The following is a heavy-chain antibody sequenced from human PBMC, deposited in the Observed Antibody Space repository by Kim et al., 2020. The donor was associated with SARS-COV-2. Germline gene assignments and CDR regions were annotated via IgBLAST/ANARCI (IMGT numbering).Heavy chain of an antibody. Sequence: SYADSVKGRFTISRDNAKNTLYLQMNSLRAEDTAVYYCARARSWPDAFDIWGQGTMVTVSS. CDR3: ARARSWPDAFDI. J-gene: IGHJ3*02. V-gene: IGHV3-74*01. D-gene: IGHD6-13*01.